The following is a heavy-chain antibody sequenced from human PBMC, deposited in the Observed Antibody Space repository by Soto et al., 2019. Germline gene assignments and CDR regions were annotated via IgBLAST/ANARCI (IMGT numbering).Heavy chain of an antibody. J-gene: IGHJ6*02. CDR2: ISGSGGTT. CDR1: GFTFSSYA. V-gene: IGHV3-23*01. Sequence: GGSLRLSCAASGFTFSSYAMSWVRQDPGKGLEWVSAISGSGGTTYYADSVKGRFTISRDNSKNTLYLQMNSLRAEDTAVYYCTRHRPDYVDGGLYYYYGMDVWGQGTTVTVSS. CDR3: TRHRPDYVDGGLYYYYGMDV. D-gene: IGHD4-17*01.